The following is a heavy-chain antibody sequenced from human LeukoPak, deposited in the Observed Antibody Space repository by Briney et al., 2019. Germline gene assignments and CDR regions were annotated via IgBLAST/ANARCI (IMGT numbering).Heavy chain of an antibody. CDR1: GGTFSSYA. CDR3: ARDLHSSSWYTEVC. Sequence: GASVKVSCKASGGTFSSYAISWVRQAPGQGLEWMGGIIPIFGTANYAQKFQGRVTITADESTSTAYIELSSLRSEDTAVYYCARDLHSSSWYTEVCWGQGTLVTVSS. CDR2: IIPIFGTA. J-gene: IGHJ4*02. V-gene: IGHV1-69*13. D-gene: IGHD6-13*01.